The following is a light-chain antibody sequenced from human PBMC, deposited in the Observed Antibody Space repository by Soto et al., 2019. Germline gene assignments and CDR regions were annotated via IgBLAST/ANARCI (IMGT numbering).Light chain of an antibody. CDR2: LGS. V-gene: IGKV2-28*01. CDR1: QSLLHSHGYND. Sequence: DIVMTQSPLSLPVTPGEPASISCRSSQSLLHSHGYNDLDWYLQKPGQSPQLLIYLGSNRASGVPDRFSGSGSGTDFTVKISRVEAEDVGVYYCMQALQTPYTFGQGTKLEIK. CDR3: MQALQTPYT. J-gene: IGKJ2*01.